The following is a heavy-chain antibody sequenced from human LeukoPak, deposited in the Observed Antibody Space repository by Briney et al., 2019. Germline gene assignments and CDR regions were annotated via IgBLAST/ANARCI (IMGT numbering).Heavy chain of an antibody. CDR3: ARDSAAAGQYYFDY. CDR2: IIPILGIA. J-gene: IGHJ4*02. Sequence: SVKVSCKASGGTFSSYAISWVRQAPGQGLEWMGRIIPILGIANYAQKFQGRVTITADKSTSTAYMELSSLRSEDTAVYYCARDSAAAGQYYFDYWGQGTLVTVSS. V-gene: IGHV1-69*04. CDR1: GGTFSSYA. D-gene: IGHD6-13*01.